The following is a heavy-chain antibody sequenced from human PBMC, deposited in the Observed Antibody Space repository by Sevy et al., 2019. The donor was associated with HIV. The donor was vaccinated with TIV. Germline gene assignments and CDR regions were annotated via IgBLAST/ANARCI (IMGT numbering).Heavy chain of an antibody. CDR2: IYTSGRT. J-gene: IGHJ6*02. D-gene: IGHD1-26*01. Sequence: SDTLSLTCTVSGDSISSGNHWWSWIRQPAGKGLEWIGRIYTSGRTIYNPVLRSRVTMSVDTSTNQFFLNLNSVTAADTAVYYCARDGIRRDYYHGMDVWGQETTVTVSS. CDR1: GDSISSGNHW. V-gene: IGHV4-61*02. CDR3: ARDGIRRDYYHGMDV.